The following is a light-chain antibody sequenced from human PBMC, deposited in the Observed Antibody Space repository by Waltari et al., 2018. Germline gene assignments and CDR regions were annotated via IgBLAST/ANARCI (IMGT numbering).Light chain of an antibody. V-gene: IGKV2-28*01. CDR1: QSLLHSSGNTF. CDR3: MQARQTPWT. CDR2: LVS. Sequence: DIVMTQSPRALSVTPGEPASIFCRSSQSLLHSSGNTFLDWYLQKPGQSPQLLIYLVSNRASGVPDRFSGSGSGTDFTLKISRVEAEDVGVYFCMQARQTPWTFGQGTKVEIK. J-gene: IGKJ1*01.